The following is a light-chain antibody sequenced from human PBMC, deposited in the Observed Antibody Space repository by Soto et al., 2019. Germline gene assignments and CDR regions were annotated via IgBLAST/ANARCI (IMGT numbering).Light chain of an antibody. J-gene: IGLJ3*02. V-gene: IGLV1-40*01. Sequence: QSVLTQQPSVSGAPGQRVTISCTGSSSNIGSGYDVHWYQQLPGTAPKLLIYGNTNRPSGVPDRFSGSKSGTSASLAITGLQAEDEADYYCQSYDSSLSDGVFGGGTKLTVL. CDR3: QSYDSSLSDGV. CDR1: SSNIGSGYD. CDR2: GNT.